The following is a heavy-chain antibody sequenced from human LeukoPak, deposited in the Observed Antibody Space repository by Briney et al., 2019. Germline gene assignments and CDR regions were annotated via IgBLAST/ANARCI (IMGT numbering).Heavy chain of an antibody. Sequence: GASVNLSCNASGYSFTTYDFNWVRQAPGPGLERMGGMKPNSGRPGYEQKLQGRVTMHWDAYINTAYLELDSLKSDDTAIYFCARAAKYSPYYFDYWGQGSLVTVSS. CDR1: GYSFTTYD. J-gene: IGHJ4*02. D-gene: IGHD6-6*01. CDR2: MKPNSGRP. V-gene: IGHV1-8*01. CDR3: ARAAKYSPYYFDY.